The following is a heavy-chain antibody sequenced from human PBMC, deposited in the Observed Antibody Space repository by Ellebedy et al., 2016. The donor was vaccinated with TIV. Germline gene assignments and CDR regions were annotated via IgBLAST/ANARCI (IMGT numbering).Heavy chain of an antibody. CDR3: TRATEGLDY. Sequence: PGGSLRLSCAASGFTFSSYDMHRVRQVTGKVLELVSAIGTAGDTYYPGSVKVRFTIARENAKNSLYLQMNSLRAGDTAVYYCTRATEGLDYWGQGTLVTVSS. J-gene: IGHJ4*02. D-gene: IGHD1-14*01. V-gene: IGHV3-13*01. CDR2: IGTAGDT. CDR1: GFTFSSYD.